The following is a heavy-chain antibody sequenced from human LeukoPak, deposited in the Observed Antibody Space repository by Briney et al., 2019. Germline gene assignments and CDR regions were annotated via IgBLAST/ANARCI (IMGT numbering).Heavy chain of an antibody. CDR2: INSSSTYI. CDR3: ARDPGRREKAFDI. D-gene: IGHD1-26*01. Sequence: GGSLGPSCAASGFTFSTYTMNWVRQAPGKGLEWLSSINSSSTYIYSADSVKGRFTISRDNAKNSLYLQMNSLRAEDTAVYYCARDPGRREKAFDIWGQGTMVTVSS. CDR1: GFTFSTYT. J-gene: IGHJ3*02. V-gene: IGHV3-21*01.